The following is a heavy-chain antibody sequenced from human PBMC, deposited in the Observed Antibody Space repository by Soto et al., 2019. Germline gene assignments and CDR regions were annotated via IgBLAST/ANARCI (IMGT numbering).Heavy chain of an antibody. Sequence: QVHLVQSGAEVTKPGASVKVSCKASGYNFIGYGLSWVRQAPGQRPEWLGWITSYNGKTKYAEKVQGSVTMTTDTSTSTAYMELRSLTAADACIYYCARAREWQWVGHFDLWGQGTPVTVSS. V-gene: IGHV1-18*01. D-gene: IGHD6-19*01. CDR3: ARAREWQWVGHFDL. J-gene: IGHJ4*02. CDR2: ITSYNGKT. CDR1: GYNFIGYG.